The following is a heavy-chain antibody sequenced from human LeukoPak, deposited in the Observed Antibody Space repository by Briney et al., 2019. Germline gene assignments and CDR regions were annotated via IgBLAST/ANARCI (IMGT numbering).Heavy chain of an antibody. J-gene: IGHJ4*02. V-gene: IGHV6-1*01. CDR1: GDSVSIKSAA. Sequence: WQTLSLTFALSGDSVSIKSAAWNWIRQSPARGVEWRGRTYYRYKWYNDYAVSVKSRITINPDTSKNQFSLQLNSVTPEDTAVYYCARDTGKYYYGSGSYYPIDCWGQGTLVTVSS. CDR3: ARDTGKYYYGSGSYYPIDC. D-gene: IGHD3-10*01. CDR2: TYYRYKWYN.